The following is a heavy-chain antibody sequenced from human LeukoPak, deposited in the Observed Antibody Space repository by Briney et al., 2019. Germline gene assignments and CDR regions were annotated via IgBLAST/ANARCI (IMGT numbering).Heavy chain of an antibody. V-gene: IGHV4-30-4*01. CDR3: ARVTTVVTADY. CDR1: GGSISSGDYC. CDR2: IYYSGST. Sequence: SQTLSLTCTVSGGSISSGDYCWSWIRQPPGKGLEWIGYIYYSGSTYYNPSLKSRVTISVDTSKNQFSLKLSSVTAADTAVYYCARVTTVVTADYWGQGTLVTVSS. J-gene: IGHJ4*02. D-gene: IGHD2-15*01.